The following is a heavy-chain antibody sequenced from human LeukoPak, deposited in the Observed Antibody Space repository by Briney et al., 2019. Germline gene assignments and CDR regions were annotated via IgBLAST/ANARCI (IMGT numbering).Heavy chain of an antibody. CDR1: GFTFSAYW. V-gene: IGHV3-7*01. Sequence: GGSLRLSCAASGFTFSAYWMNWVRQAPGKGLEWVANIKQDGSEKYYVDSVKGRFTISRDNANNSLSLQMNSLRAEDTAVYYCVGGRALLGVVNVFDNWGQGMLVTVSS. D-gene: IGHD3-3*01. CDR2: IKQDGSEK. CDR3: VGGRALLGVVNVFDN. J-gene: IGHJ4*02.